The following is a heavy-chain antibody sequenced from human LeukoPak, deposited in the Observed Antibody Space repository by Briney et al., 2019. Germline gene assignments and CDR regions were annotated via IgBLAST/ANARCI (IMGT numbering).Heavy chain of an antibody. J-gene: IGHJ5*02. D-gene: IGHD3-10*01. Sequence: SETLSLTCTVSGGSISSYYWSWIRQPPGKGLEWIGYIYYSGSTNYNPSLKSRVTISVDTSKNQFSLKLSSVTAADTAVYYCARSRWFGDLSTWGQGTLVTVSS. CDR2: IYYSGST. CDR3: ARSRWFGDLST. CDR1: GGSISSYY. V-gene: IGHV4-59*08.